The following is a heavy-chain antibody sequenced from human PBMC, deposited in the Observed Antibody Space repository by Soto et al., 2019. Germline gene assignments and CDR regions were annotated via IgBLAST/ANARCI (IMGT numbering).Heavy chain of an antibody. V-gene: IGHV1-69*01. CDR3: ARDETGIAVLKGCFDP. Sequence: QVQLVQSGAEVKKPGSSVKVSCKASGGTFSSYAISWVRQAPGQGLEWMGGIIPIFGTANYAQKFQGRVTITADEATSTAYMELSSLRSEDTAVYYCARDETGIAVLKGCFDPWGQGTLVTVSS. CDR1: GGTFSSYA. CDR2: IIPIFGTA. D-gene: IGHD6-19*01. J-gene: IGHJ5*02.